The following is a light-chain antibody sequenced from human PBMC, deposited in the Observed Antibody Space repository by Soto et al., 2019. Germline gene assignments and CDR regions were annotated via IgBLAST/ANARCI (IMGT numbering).Light chain of an antibody. J-gene: IGKJ5*01. CDR3: QQLDSDPIT. Sequence: DIQLTQSPSFLSASVGDRVTITCRASQGISNYLAWYQQKAGKAPNLLINAASTLQSGVPSRFSGSGSGTEFTLTISSLQPEDFATYYCQQLDSDPITFGQGTRLEIK. CDR2: AAS. V-gene: IGKV1-9*01. CDR1: QGISNY.